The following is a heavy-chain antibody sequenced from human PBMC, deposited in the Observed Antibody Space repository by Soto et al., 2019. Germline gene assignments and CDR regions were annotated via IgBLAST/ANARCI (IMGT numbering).Heavy chain of an antibody. CDR1: GFIFSNYA. J-gene: IGHJ4*02. Sequence: PGGSLRLSCAASGFIFSNYAMTWVRQAPGKGLEWVSTIGVSGYDTHYPDSVKGRFTISRDNSKNTLHLQMNSLRVEDTALYFCAKDRPAYTSSEPLYWGQGTLVTVSS. CDR3: AKDRPAYTSSEPLY. D-gene: IGHD6-6*01. V-gene: IGHV3-23*01. CDR2: IGVSGYDT.